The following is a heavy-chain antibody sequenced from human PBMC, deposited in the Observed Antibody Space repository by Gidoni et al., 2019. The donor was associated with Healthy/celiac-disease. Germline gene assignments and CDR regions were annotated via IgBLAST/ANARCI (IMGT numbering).Heavy chain of an antibody. Sequence: QVQLVESGGGVVQPGRSLRLSCAAAGFPFSSYGMHWVRQAPGKGLELVAVISYDGSNKYYADSVKGRFTISRDNSQNTLYLQMNSLRAEDTAVYYCAKSEFDYWGQGTLVTVSS. CDR3: AKSEFDY. CDR2: ISYDGSNK. V-gene: IGHV3-30*18. CDR1: GFPFSSYG. J-gene: IGHJ4*02.